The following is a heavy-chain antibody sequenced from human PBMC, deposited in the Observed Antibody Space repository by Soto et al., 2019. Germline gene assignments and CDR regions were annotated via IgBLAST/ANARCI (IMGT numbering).Heavy chain of an antibody. D-gene: IGHD3-9*01. CDR2: ISSGSKTI. CDR3: AREDILGVRSFDY. V-gene: IGHV3-48*02. J-gene: IGHJ4*02. CDR1: GFTFSGYS. Sequence: EVQLVESGGGLVQPGGSLRLSCAASGFTFSGYSVNWVRQAPGKGLEWVSYISSGSKTIYYAESVKGRFTVSRDNARNSQYLQMSSLRDEDTAVYYCAREDILGVRSFDYWGQGTLVTVSS.